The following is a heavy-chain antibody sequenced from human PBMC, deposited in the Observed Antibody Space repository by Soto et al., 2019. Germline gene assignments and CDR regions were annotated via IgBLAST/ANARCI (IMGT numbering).Heavy chain of an antibody. CDR3: ARAPTDIAAAGINWFDP. CDR1: GYTFTSYA. Sequence: ASVKVSCKASGYTFTSYAMHWVRQAPGQRLEWMGWINAGNGNTKYSQKFQGRVTITRDTSASTAYMELSSLRSEDTAVYYCARAPTDIAAAGINWFDPWGQGTLVTVS. V-gene: IGHV1-3*01. CDR2: INAGNGNT. D-gene: IGHD6-13*01. J-gene: IGHJ5*02.